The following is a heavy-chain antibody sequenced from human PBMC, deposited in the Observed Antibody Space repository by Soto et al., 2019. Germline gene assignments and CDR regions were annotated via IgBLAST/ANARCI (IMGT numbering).Heavy chain of an antibody. CDR2: INHSGST. CDR1: GGSFSGYY. J-gene: IGHJ6*03. Sequence: SETLSLTCAVYGGSFSGYYWSWIRQPPGKGLEWIGEINHSGSTNYNPSLKSRVTISVDTSKNQFSLKLSSVTAADTAVYYCARGSSSGAIFGVVILRYYYYYMDVWGKGTTVTVSS. CDR3: ARGSSSGAIFGVVILRYYYYYMDV. D-gene: IGHD3-3*01. V-gene: IGHV4-34*01.